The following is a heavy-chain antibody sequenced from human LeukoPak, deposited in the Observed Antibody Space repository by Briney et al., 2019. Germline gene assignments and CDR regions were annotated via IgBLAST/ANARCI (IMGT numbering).Heavy chain of an antibody. V-gene: IGHV4-34*01. CDR2: INHSGST. J-gene: IGHJ4*02. CDR1: GGSFSGYY. D-gene: IGHD3-9*01. Sequence: NPSETLSLTCAVYGGSFSGYYWSWIRQPPGKGLEWIGEINHSGSTNYNPSLKSRVTISVDTSKNQFSLKLSSVTAADTAVYYCARGGSGILTGYPSPIRYWGQGTLVTASS. CDR3: ARGGSGILTGYPSPIRY.